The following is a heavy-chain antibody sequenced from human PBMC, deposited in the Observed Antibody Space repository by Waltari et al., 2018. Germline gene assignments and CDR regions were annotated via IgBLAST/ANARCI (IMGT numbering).Heavy chain of an antibody. V-gene: IGHV1-2*02. CDR1: GYTFTGYY. CDR2: RNPNSGGT. D-gene: IGHD6-13*01. J-gene: IGHJ4*02. Sequence: QVQLVQSGAEVKKPGASVKVSCKASGYTFTGYYMHWVRQAPGQGLEWMGWRNPNSGGTNYAQKFQGRVTMTRETSSSTAYMELSRLRSDDTAVYYCARDLDFNGFSAAAGGFDYWGQGTLVTVSS. CDR3: ARDLDFNGFSAAAGGFDY.